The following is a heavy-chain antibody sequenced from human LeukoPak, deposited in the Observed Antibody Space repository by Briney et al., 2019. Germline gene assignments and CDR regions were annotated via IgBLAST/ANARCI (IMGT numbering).Heavy chain of an antibody. CDR3: ARRFGDRYYGAFDP. CDR2: ISSSSSYI. CDR1: GFTFSSYS. J-gene: IGHJ5*02. V-gene: IGHV3-21*01. Sequence: PGGSLRLSCAASGFTFSSYSMNWVRQAPGKGLEWVSSISSSSSYIYYADSVKGRFTISRDNAKNSLYLQMNSLRAEDTAVYYCARRFGDRYYGAFDPWGQGTLVTVSS. D-gene: IGHD3-10*01.